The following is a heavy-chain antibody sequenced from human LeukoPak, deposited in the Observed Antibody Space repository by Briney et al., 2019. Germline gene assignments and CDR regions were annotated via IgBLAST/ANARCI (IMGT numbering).Heavy chain of an antibody. CDR2: INVGNGNT. CDR3: ARDCGGGTCYSIGYYYYGLDV. J-gene: IGHJ6*04. Sequence: GASVKVSCKAPRYTFTNYAMHWVRQAPGQRLEWMGWINVGNGNTKYSQKFQGRVTITRDTSASTVYMELSSLTSEDTAVYYCARDCGGGTCYSIGYYYYGLDVCGKGTTVTVSS. V-gene: IGHV1-3*01. D-gene: IGHD2-15*01. CDR1: RYTFTNYA.